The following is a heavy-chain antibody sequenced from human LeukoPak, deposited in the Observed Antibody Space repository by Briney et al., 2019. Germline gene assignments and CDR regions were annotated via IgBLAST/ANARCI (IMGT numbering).Heavy chain of an antibody. D-gene: IGHD6-19*01. V-gene: IGHV1-69*04. CDR2: IIPVLGTE. Sequence: ASVKVSCKASGGTFSTYAISWVRQAPGQGLEWMGRIIPVLGTENNAQKFQGRLTITADKSTNTAYMELSSLRSEDTALYYCTRGDDTSGWVYWGQGTLVTVSS. J-gene: IGHJ4*02. CDR3: TRGDDTSGWVY. CDR1: GGTFSTYA.